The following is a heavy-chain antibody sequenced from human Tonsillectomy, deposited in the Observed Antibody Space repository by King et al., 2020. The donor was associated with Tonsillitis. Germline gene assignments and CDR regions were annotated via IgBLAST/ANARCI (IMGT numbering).Heavy chain of an antibody. CDR2: ISWNRGSI. V-gene: IGHV3-9*01. J-gene: IGHJ3*02. CDR3: AKGGFLQWLGRAFDI. D-gene: IGHD3-3*01. Sequence: VQLVEAGGGLVQPGRSLRLSCAASGFTFDYYSMHWVRQAPGKGLEGVSGISWNRGSIGYAASVTGRFTISRDNAKNSLSLVMNSLRAEDTALYYCAKGGFLQWLGRAFDIWGQGTMVTVSS. CDR1: GFTFDYYS.